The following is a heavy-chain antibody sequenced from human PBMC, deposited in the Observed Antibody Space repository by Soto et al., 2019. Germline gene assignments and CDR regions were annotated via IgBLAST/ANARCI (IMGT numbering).Heavy chain of an antibody. CDR1: GFTFSSYG. J-gene: IGHJ4*02. CDR2: IWYDGSNK. D-gene: IGHD3-3*01. V-gene: IGHV3-33*08. CDR3: ARDREWIFGVVINSPPFDY. Sequence: QVQLVESGGGVVQPGRSLRLSCAASGFTFSSYGMHWVRQAPGKGLEWVAVIWYDGSNKYYADSVKGRFTISRDNSKNTLYLQMNSLRAEDTAVYYCARDREWIFGVVINSPPFDYWGQGTLVTVSS.